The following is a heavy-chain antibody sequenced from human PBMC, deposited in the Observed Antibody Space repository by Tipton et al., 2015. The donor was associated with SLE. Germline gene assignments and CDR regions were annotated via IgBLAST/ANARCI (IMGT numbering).Heavy chain of an antibody. J-gene: IGHJ4*02. Sequence: TLSLTCTVSGGSISSHYWSWIRQPPGKGLEWIGYIYYSGSTNYNPSLKSRVTISVDRSKNQFSLKLSSVTAADTAVYYCARGATVTTVDYWGQGTLVTVSS. CDR2: IYYSGST. CDR3: ARGATVTTVDY. D-gene: IGHD4-17*01. V-gene: IGHV4-59*08. CDR1: GGSISSHY.